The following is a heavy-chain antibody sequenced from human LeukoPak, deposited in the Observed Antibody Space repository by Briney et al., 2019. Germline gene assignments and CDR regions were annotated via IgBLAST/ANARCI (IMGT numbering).Heavy chain of an antibody. CDR1: GFTFSSFA. V-gene: IGHV3-23*01. CDR2: FDGNGPNT. Sequence: GGSLSLSCAASGFTFSSFAMTWVRQARGEGVEWVSGFDGNGPNTYYADSGKGRWTISRDNSRNTLYLEMNSLRPEDTAIYYCAIPRTTGLGWAQFDYWGQGSLVTVSS. D-gene: IGHD7-27*01. CDR3: AIPRTTGLGWAQFDY. J-gene: IGHJ4*02.